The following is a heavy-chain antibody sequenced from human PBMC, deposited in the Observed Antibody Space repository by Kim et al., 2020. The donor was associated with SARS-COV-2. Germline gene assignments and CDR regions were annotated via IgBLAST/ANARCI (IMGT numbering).Heavy chain of an antibody. CDR3: ARHAGYNWFDP. Sequence: HYNPSLKSRVTISVDTSNNQFSLRLSSVTAADTAVYYCARHAGYNWFDPWGQGSLVTVSS. J-gene: IGHJ5*02. V-gene: IGHV4-59*08.